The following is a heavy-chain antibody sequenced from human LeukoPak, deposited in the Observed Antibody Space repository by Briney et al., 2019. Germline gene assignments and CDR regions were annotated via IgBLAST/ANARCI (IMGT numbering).Heavy chain of an antibody. J-gene: IGHJ4*02. CDR3: AKDRSTTVTTDFDY. CDR2: ISHHGIDK. CDR1: GFTFTNYA. V-gene: IGHV3-30*09. Sequence: GGSLRLSCSGSGFTFTNYAIHWVRQAPGKGLEWVAVISHHGIDKYYADSVRGRFAISRDFSKNTVDLQMSGLRDEDAAVYYCAKDRSTTVTTDFDYWGQGTLVTVSS. D-gene: IGHD4-11*01.